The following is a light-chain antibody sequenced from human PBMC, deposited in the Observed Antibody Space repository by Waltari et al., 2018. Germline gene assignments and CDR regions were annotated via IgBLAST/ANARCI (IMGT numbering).Light chain of an antibody. V-gene: IGLV3-25*03. CDR2: KDT. CDR3: QLADSTVTYV. CDR1: TLSKQY. J-gene: IGLJ1*01. Sequence: SHELTQPPSVSVSPGQTATITCSGETLSKQYVYWYQHKPGQATVLLIYKDTERPSGIPDRFSGSSSGTSVTLTISGVQAEDEADYYCQLADSTVTYVFGPGTKVIVL.